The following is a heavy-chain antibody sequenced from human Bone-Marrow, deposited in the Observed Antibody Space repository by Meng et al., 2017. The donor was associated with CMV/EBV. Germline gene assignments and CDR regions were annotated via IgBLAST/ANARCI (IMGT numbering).Heavy chain of an antibody. D-gene: IGHD4-11*01. CDR2: ISYDGSSQ. Sequence: GESLKISCGASEFTLSTYAMHWVRQAPGKELEWVAVISYDGSSQHYADSVKGRFTISRDNSKNTLYLQMNSLRAEDTAVYYCARDRGMTTVTATYYYSMDVWGQGTTVTFSS. J-gene: IGHJ6*01. CDR3: ARDRGMTTVTATYYYSMDV. V-gene: IGHV3-30-3*01. CDR1: EFTLSTYA.